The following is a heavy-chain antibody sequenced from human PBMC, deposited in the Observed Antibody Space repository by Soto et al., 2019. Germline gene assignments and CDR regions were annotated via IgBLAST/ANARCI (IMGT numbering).Heavy chain of an antibody. D-gene: IGHD6-13*01. CDR3: ARGRKGYSSSWYGD. J-gene: IGHJ4*02. CDR2: INHSGST. V-gene: IGHV4-34*01. Sequence: PSETLSRTCAVYGGSLSGYYWRWLRQPPGKGLEWIGEINHSGSTNYNSSLKSRVTISVDTSKNRFSLKLSSVTAADTAVYYCARGRKGYSSSWYGDWGRGTRVTVSS. CDR1: GGSLSGYY.